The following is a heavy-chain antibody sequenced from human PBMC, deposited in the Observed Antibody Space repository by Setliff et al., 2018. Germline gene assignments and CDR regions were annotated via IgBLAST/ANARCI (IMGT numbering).Heavy chain of an antibody. V-gene: IGHV4-59*11. Sequence: PSETLSLTCTVSGGSIGPHYWSWIRQAPGKGLEWIGHIFYSDTAKYNPSLESRAAISVDSSKNQFSLKLRSVSAADTAVYYCARDRATVIRGVTSFFYYYMDVWGGGTTVTVSS. CDR3: ARDRATVIRGVTSFFYYYMDV. CDR1: GGSIGPHY. J-gene: IGHJ6*03. D-gene: IGHD3-10*01. CDR2: IFYSDTA.